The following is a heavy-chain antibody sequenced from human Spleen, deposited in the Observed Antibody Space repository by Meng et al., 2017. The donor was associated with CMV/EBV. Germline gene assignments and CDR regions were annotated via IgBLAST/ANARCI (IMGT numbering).Heavy chain of an antibody. CDR1: GFSFSTYW. J-gene: IGHJ6*02. CDR3: ARDSPYSNRHYYYAMDV. V-gene: IGHV3-7*01. Sequence: GESLKISCAASGFSFSTYWMNWVRQAPGKGLQWVATIKQDGSEEYYVGSVKGRFTISRDNAKKSLYLQMSSLRAEDTAVYYCARDSPYSNRHYYYAMDVWGLGTTVTVSS. D-gene: IGHD4-11*01. CDR2: IKQDGSEE.